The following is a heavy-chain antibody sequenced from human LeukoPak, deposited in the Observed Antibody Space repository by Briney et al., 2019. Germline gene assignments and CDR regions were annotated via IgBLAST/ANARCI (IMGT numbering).Heavy chain of an antibody. V-gene: IGHV3-23*01. CDR3: ATSWGHYFDY. CDR1: GFAFSLYA. J-gene: IGHJ4*02. D-gene: IGHD7-27*01. CDR2: ISAGGSST. Sequence: GGSLRLSCAASGFAFSLYAMSWVRQAPGKGLEWVSSISAGGSSTYYSDSVKGRFTISRDNAKNSLYLQMNSLRAEDTAVYYCATSWGHYFDYWGQGTLVTVSS.